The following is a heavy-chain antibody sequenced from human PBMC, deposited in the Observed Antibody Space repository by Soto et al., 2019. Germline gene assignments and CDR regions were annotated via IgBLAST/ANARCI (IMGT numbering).Heavy chain of an antibody. D-gene: IGHD3-22*01. Sequence: SETLSLTCAVYGGSFSGYYLSWIRQPPGKGLEWIGEINHSGSTNYNPSLKSRVTISVDTSKNQFSLKLSSVTAADTAVYYCTTDSYSTIIIVRFDYWGHGTLVTVSS. J-gene: IGHJ4*01. CDR1: GGSFSGYY. CDR3: TTDSYSTIIIVRFDY. CDR2: INHSGST. V-gene: IGHV4-34*03.